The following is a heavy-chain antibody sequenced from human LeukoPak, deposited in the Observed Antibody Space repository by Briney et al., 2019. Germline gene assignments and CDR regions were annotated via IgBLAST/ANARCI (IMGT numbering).Heavy chain of an antibody. CDR3: AKYCTSTSCRAMGAYYGMDV. D-gene: IGHD2-2*01. J-gene: IGHJ6*02. CDR1: GFTFTSYA. CDR2: ISGSGGST. Sequence: SGGSLRLSCAASGFTFTSYAMTWVRQAPGKGLEWVSAISGSGGSTYYADSVKGRFTISRDNSKNTLYLQMNSLRAEDTAVYYCAKYCTSTSCRAMGAYYGMDVWGQGTTVTVSS. V-gene: IGHV3-23*01.